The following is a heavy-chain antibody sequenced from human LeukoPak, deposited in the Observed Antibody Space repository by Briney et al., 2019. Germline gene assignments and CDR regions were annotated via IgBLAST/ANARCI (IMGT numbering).Heavy chain of an antibody. J-gene: IGHJ4*02. Sequence: SETLSLTCAVYGGPFSGYYWSWIRQPPGKGLEWIGEINHSGSTNYNPSLKGRVTISVDTSKNQFSLKLSSVTAADTAVYYCARGLTMLPDYWGQGTLVTVSS. CDR2: INHSGST. D-gene: IGHD3-10*01. V-gene: IGHV4-34*01. CDR3: ARGLTMLPDY. CDR1: GGPFSGYY.